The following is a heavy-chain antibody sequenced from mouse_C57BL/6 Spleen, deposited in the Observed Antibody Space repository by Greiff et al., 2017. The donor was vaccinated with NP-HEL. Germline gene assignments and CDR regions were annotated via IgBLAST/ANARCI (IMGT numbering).Heavy chain of an antibody. V-gene: IGHV14-4*01. CDR3: TTQPYDYDGYFDY. D-gene: IGHD2-4*01. J-gene: IGHJ2*01. CDR2: IDPENGDT. CDR1: GFNIKDDY. Sequence: EVKLMESGAELVRPGASVKLSCTASGFNIKDDYMHWVKQRPEQGLEWIGWIDPENGDTEYASKFQGKATITADTSSNTAYLQLSSLTSEDTAVYYCTTQPYDYDGYFDYWGQGTTLTVSS.